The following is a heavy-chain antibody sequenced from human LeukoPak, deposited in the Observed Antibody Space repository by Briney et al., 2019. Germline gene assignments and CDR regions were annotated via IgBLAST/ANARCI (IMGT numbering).Heavy chain of an antibody. J-gene: IGHJ4*02. CDR2: ISVYNGNT. D-gene: IGHD6-19*01. CDR1: GYTFVNYG. V-gene: IGHV1-18*01. CDR3: ARVGIAVPPEIDY. Sequence: ASVKVSCKASGYTFVNYGISWVRQAPGQGLEWMGWISVYNGNTDYAQRFQGRVTMTTDTSKGMAYMELSSLRSDDTAIYYCARVGIAVPPEIDYWGQGTLVTVSS.